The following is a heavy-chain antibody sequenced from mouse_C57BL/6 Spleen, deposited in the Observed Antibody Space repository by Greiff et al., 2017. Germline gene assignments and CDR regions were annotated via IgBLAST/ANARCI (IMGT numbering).Heavy chain of an antibody. CDR2: IYPRSGNT. J-gene: IGHJ2*01. V-gene: IGHV1-81*01. CDR3: YGYDAPFDY. Sequence: VHLVESGAELARPGASVKLSCKASGYTFTSYGISWVKQRTGQGLEWIGEIYPRSGNTYYNEKFKGKATLTADKSSSTAYMELRSLTSEDSAVYFCYGYDAPFDYWGQGTTLTVSS. D-gene: IGHD2-2*01. CDR1: GYTFTSYG.